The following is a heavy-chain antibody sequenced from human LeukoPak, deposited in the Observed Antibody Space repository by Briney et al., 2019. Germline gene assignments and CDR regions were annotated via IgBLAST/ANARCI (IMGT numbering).Heavy chain of an antibody. J-gene: IGHJ4*02. Sequence: ASVKVSCKASGYTFTSYYMHWVRQAPGQGLEWIGIINPSGGSTSYAQKFQGRVTMTRDTSTSTVYMELSSLRSEDTAVYYCARDMTPMSLYSGSYLGGYWGQGTLVTVSS. CDR2: INPSGGST. D-gene: IGHD1-26*01. CDR3: ARDMTPMSLYSGSYLGGY. CDR1: GYTFTSYY. V-gene: IGHV1-46*03.